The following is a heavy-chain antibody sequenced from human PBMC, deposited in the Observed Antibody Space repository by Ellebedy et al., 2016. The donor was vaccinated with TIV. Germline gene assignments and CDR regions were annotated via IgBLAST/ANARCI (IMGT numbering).Heavy chain of an antibody. V-gene: IGHV1-8*01. CDR3: TRGTSSGSYRAD. D-gene: IGHD3-10*01. CDR1: GYTFTNYD. J-gene: IGHJ4*02. CDR2: MNPNSGDT. Sequence: ASVKVSXKASGYTFTNYDINWVRQATGQGLEWMGWMNPNSGDTGYAEKFQGRVTMTRDTSLNIAYMELFSLTSDDTAVYYCTRGTSSGSYRADWGQGTLVTVSS.